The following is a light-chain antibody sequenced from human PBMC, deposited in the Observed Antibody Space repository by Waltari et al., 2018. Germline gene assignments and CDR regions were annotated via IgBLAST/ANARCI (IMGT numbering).Light chain of an antibody. CDR2: GEN. CDR3: NSRDRSGDVV. Sequence: SSELTQDPAVSVALGQTVRITCQGDRLRDYYASWYQQKAGQAPVLVIHGENKRPSGIPDLFSGSSSGNTASLTITGAQAGDEADYYCNSRDRSGDVVFGAGTKLTV. J-gene: IGLJ2*01. CDR1: RLRDYY. V-gene: IGLV3-19*01.